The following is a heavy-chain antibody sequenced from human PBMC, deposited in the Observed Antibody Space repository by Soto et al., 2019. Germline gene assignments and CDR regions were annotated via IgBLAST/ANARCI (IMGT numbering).Heavy chain of an antibody. J-gene: IGHJ4*02. D-gene: IGHD1-26*01. CDR2: FDPEDGET. CDR1: GYTLTELS. V-gene: IGHV1-24*01. CDR3: ATLPPRIVGATYYFDY. Sequence: ASVKVSCKVSGYTLTELSMHWVRQAPGKGLEWMGGFDPEDGETIYAQKFQGRVTMTEDTSTDTAYMELSSLRSEDTAVYYCATLPPRIVGATYYFDYWGQGTLVTVSS.